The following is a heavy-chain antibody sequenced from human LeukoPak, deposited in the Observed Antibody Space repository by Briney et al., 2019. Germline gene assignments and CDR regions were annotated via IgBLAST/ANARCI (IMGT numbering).Heavy chain of an antibody. CDR2: ISAYNGNT. Sequence: ASVKVSCKASGGTFSSYAISWVRQAPGQGLEWMGWISAYNGNTNYAQKLQGRVTMTTDTSTSTAYMELRSLRSDDTAVYYCARVDRGDYIDYWGQGTLVTVSS. CDR1: GGTFSSYA. D-gene: IGHD4-17*01. CDR3: ARVDRGDYIDY. V-gene: IGHV1-18*01. J-gene: IGHJ4*02.